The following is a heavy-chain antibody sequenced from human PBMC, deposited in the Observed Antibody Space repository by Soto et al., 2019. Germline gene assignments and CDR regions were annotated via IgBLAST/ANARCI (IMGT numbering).Heavy chain of an antibody. CDR2: IFYSGST. CDR3: ARDQSYSSGWYTPFDY. V-gene: IGHV4-31*03. D-gene: IGHD6-19*01. J-gene: IGHJ4*02. Sequence: QVQLQESGPGLVKPSQTLSLTCTVSGDSISSGGYYWTWIRQHPGKGLEWIGYIFYSGSTYYNPSLKSRVTISVDTSKNQFSLKLSSVTAADTAVYYCARDQSYSSGWYTPFDYWGQGTLVTVSS. CDR1: GDSISSGGYY.